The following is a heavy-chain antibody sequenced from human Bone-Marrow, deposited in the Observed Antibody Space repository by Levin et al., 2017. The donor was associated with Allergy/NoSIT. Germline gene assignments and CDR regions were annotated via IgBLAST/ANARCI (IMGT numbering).Heavy chain of an antibody. CDR1: GVSITSGSYY. J-gene: IGHJ6*03. CDR2: SYTSGNI. V-gene: IGHV4-61*09. CDR3: ARVLQYSYYYADV. D-gene: IGHD2-21*01. Sequence: SETLSLTCTVSGVSITSGSYYWSWIRQPAGKGLEWIGHSYTSGNITYNPSLKSRVTISLYTSKNQFSLKLRSVTAADTAVYYCARVLQYSYYYADVWGKGTMVTVSS.